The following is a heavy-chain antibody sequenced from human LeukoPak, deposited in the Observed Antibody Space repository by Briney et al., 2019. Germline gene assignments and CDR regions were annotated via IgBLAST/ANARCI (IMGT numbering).Heavy chain of an antibody. CDR1: GGSISSYY. D-gene: IGHD2-15*01. CDR3: ARHPFATPFDY. V-gene: IGHV4-59*08. CDR2: IYYSGST. Sequence: SETLSLTCTVSGGSISSYYRSWIRQPPGKGLEWIGYIYYSGSTNYNPSLKSRVTISVDTSKNQFSLKLSSVTAADTAVYYCARHPFATPFDYWGRGTLLTVSS. J-gene: IGHJ4*02.